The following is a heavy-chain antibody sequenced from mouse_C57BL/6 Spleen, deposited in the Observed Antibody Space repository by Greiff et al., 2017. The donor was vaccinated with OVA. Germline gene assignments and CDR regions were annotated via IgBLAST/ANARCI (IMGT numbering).Heavy chain of an antibody. CDR1: GFTFSDYY. Sequence: EVKLVESGGGLVQPGGSLKLSCAASGFTFSDYYMYWVRQTPEKRLEWVAYISNGGGSTYYPDTVKGRFTISRDNAKNTLYLQMSRLKSEDTAMYYCARGPLSDYYFDYWGQGTTLTVSS. J-gene: IGHJ2*01. CDR3: ARGPLSDYYFDY. V-gene: IGHV5-12*01. D-gene: IGHD1-1*01. CDR2: ISNGGGST.